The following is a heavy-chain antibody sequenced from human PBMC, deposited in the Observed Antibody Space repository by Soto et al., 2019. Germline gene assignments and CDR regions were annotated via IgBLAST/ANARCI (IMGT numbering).Heavy chain of an antibody. Sequence: ASVKVSCKASGYTFTSYGISWVRQAPGQGLEWMGWISAYNGNTNYAQKLQGRVTMTTDTSTSTANMELRSLRSDDTAVYYCARDPPISTRIVVLLSSTPNYYYGMYFWGQGTTVPVSS. D-gene: IGHD2-15*01. CDR1: GYTFTSYG. J-gene: IGHJ6*02. CDR3: ARDPPISTRIVVLLSSTPNYYYGMYF. V-gene: IGHV1-18*01. CDR2: ISAYNGNT.